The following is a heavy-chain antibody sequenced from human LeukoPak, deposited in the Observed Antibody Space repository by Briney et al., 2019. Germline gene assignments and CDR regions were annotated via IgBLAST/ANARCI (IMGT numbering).Heavy chain of an antibody. J-gene: IGHJ4*02. CDR2: ISNDGDST. Sequence: GGSLRLSCAASGFAFSGYAMTWVRQAPGKGLEWVSGISNDGDSTYYADSVKGRFAISRDNAKNSLYLQMNSLRAEDTAVYYCARGLPYYYGSGSKNDYWGQGTLVTVSS. CDR1: GFAFSGYA. V-gene: IGHV3-23*01. CDR3: ARGLPYYYGSGSKNDY. D-gene: IGHD3-10*01.